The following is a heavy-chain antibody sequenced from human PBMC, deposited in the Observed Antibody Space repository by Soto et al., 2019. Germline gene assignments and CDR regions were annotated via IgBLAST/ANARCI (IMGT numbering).Heavy chain of an antibody. CDR2: IWYDGSNK. V-gene: IGHV3-33*01. D-gene: IGHD2-15*01. Sequence: QVQLVESGGGVVQPGRSLRLSCAASGFTFSSYGMHWVRQAPGKGLEWVAVIWYDGSNKYYADSVKGRFTISRDNSKNTLYLQMNSLRAEDTAVYYCARDAMVVGAISEYYYGMDVWGQGTTVTVSS. CDR1: GFTFSSYG. J-gene: IGHJ6*02. CDR3: ARDAMVVGAISEYYYGMDV.